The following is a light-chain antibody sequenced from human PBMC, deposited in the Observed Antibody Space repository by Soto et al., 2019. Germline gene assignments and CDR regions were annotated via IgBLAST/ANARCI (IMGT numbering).Light chain of an antibody. Sequence: EIVLTQSPGTLSLSPGERATLSCRASQSVSSSYLAWYQQKPGQAPRLLLYGASRRATGIPDRFSGSGSGTDFTLTISRLEPEDFAVYYCQQYGSSPQRTFGQGTKVDNK. J-gene: IGKJ1*01. V-gene: IGKV3-20*01. CDR3: QQYGSSPQRT. CDR1: QSVSSSY. CDR2: GAS.